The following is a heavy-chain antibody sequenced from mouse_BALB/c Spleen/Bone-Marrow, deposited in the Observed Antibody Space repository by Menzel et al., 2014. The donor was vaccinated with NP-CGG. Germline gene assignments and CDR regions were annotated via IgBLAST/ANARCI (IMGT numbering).Heavy chain of an antibody. V-gene: IGHV5-17*02. CDR1: GFTFSSFG. J-gene: IGHJ2*01. CDR3: VRSGSSSGYFDY. CDR2: ISSGSSTI. Sequence: DVKLVESGGGLVQPGGSWKLSCAASGFTFSSFGMHWVRQAPEKGLEWVAYISSGSSTIYYGDTVMGRFTISRDNPKNTLFLQMTSLRSEDTATYYCVRSGSSSGYFDYWGQGTTLTVSS. D-gene: IGHD1-1*01.